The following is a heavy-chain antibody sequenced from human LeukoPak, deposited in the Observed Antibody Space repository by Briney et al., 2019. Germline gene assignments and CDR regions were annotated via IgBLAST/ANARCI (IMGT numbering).Heavy chain of an antibody. CDR1: GFTFSDFS. J-gene: IGHJ4*02. CDR2: ISSSSNTI. D-gene: IGHD2-2*01. V-gene: IGHV3-48*01. CDR3: VPSYCSTTSCYHYFEY. Sequence: GGSLRLSCAASGFTFSDFSMNWVRQAPGKGLEWVSYISSSSNTIYYADSVKGRFTISRDNAKNSLYLQMNSLRAEDTAVYYCVPSYCSTTSCYHYFEYWGQGTLVTVSS.